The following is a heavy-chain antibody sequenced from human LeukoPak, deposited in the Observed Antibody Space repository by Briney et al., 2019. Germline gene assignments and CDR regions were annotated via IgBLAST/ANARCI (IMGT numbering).Heavy chain of an antibody. CDR2: IYYSGST. V-gene: IGHV4-39*01. CDR3: AAETRVVVAPAAKRGNWFDP. CDR1: GGSISSSSYY. Sequence: SETLSLTCTVSGGSISSSSYYWGWIRQPPGKGLEWIGSIYYSGSTYYNPSLKSRVTISVDTSKNQFSLKLSSVTAADTAVYYCAAETRVVVAPAAKRGNWFDPGGQGTLVTVSS. D-gene: IGHD2-2*01. J-gene: IGHJ5*02.